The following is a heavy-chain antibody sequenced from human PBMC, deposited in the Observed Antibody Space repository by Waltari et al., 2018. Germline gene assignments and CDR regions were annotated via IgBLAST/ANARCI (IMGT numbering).Heavy chain of an antibody. J-gene: IGHJ4*02. V-gene: IGHV3-30-3*01. Sequence: QVQLVESGGGVVQPGRSLRLSCAASGFTFSSYAMHWVRQAPGKGLEWVAVRSDDGSNKYYADSVKGRFTMSRDNSKNTLYLQMNSLRAEDTAVYYCAKGPGAYYGSGSCLDYWGQGTLVTVSS. CDR1: GFTFSSYA. CDR3: AKGPGAYYGSGSCLDY. D-gene: IGHD3-10*01. CDR2: RSDDGSNK.